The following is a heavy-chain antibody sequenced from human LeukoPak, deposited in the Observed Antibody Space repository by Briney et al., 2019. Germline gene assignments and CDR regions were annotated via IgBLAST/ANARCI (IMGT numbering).Heavy chain of an antibody. J-gene: IGHJ4*02. D-gene: IGHD3-9*01. CDR2: VSPDGSHV. CDR3: AKADTFENYFDS. Sequence: GGSLRLSCAASGFTFSSHGMNWVRQAAGKGLEWVALVSPDGSHVNYADSVKGRFTISRDNSKNMMNLQMNSLTSDDTAVYFCAKADTFENYFDSWGQGTLVTVSS. CDR1: GFTFSSHG. V-gene: IGHV3-30*18.